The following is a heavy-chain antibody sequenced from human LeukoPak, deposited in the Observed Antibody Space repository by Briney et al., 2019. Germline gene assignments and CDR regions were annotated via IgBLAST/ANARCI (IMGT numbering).Heavy chain of an antibody. CDR1: GFTFSSYA. V-gene: IGHV3-30*04. Sequence: GRSLRLSCAASGFTFSSYAMHWVRQAPGKGLEWVAVISYDGSNKYYADSVKGRFTVSRDKSKNTLYLQMNSLRTEDTAVYYCAKGLYYKDRSGYPAWGQGTLVTISS. CDR2: ISYDGSNK. D-gene: IGHD3-22*01. CDR3: AKGLYYKDRSGYPA. J-gene: IGHJ5*02.